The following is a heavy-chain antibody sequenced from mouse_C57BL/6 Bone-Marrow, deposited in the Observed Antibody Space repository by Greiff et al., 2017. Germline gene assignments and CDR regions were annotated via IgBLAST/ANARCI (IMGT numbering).Heavy chain of an antibody. V-gene: IGHV1-81*01. CDR1: GYTFTSYG. Sequence: QVQLQQSGAELARPGASVKLSCKASGYTFTSYGISWVKQRTGQGLEWIGEIYPRSGNTSYNEKFKGKATLTAAKSSSTAYMELRSLTSEDSAVYFCARSRWLLPLFAYWGQGTLVTVSA. J-gene: IGHJ3*01. D-gene: IGHD2-3*01. CDR2: IYPRSGNT. CDR3: ARSRWLLPLFAY.